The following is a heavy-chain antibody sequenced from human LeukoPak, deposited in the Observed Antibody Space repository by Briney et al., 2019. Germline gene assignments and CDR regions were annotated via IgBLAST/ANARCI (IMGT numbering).Heavy chain of an antibody. Sequence: SETLSLTCTVSGGSISSYYWSWIRQPPGKGLEWIGYIYYSGSTNYNPSLKSRVTISVDTSKNQFSLKLSSVTAADTAVYYCARGGYSYGYDYWGQGTLVTVSS. CDR1: GGSISSYY. D-gene: IGHD5-18*01. J-gene: IGHJ4*02. CDR2: IYYSGST. V-gene: IGHV4-59*12. CDR3: ARGGYSYGYDY.